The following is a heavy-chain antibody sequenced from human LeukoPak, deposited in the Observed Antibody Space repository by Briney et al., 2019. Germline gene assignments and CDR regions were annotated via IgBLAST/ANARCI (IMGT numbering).Heavy chain of an antibody. CDR1: GGTFSSYV. V-gene: IGHV1-69*04. CDR3: ARDRSGYYVYDGMDV. CDR2: IIPIFGIA. J-gene: IGHJ6*02. Sequence: SVKVSCKASGGTFSSYVISWVRQAPGQGLEWMGRIIPIFGIANYAQKFQGRVTITADKSTSTAYMELSSLRSEDTAVYYCARDRSGYYVYDGMDVWGQGTTVTVSS. D-gene: IGHD3-3*01.